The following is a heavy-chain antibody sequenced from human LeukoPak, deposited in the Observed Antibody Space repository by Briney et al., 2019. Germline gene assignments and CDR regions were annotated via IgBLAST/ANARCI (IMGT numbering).Heavy chain of an antibody. Sequence: GGSLRLSCAASGFTISSNYVNWVRQAPGKGLDWVSVISDGGSTYYADSVRGRFTISRDNSKNTLFLQMNSLRVEDTAVYYCARGVFNWGQGTLVTVSS. CDR1: GFTISSNY. V-gene: IGHV3-53*01. CDR3: ARGVFN. J-gene: IGHJ4*02. CDR2: ISDGGST. D-gene: IGHD3-10*01.